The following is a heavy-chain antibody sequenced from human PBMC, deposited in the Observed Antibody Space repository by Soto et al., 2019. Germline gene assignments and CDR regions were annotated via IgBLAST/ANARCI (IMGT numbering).Heavy chain of an antibody. CDR2: IYHSGST. CDR1: SGSISSSNW. CDR3: ARVLRRGKTTGDWAFDY. D-gene: IGHD4-4*01. J-gene: IGHJ4*02. Sequence: SETLSLTCAVSSGSISSSNWWSWVRQPPGKGLEWIGEIYHSGSTNYNPSLKSRVTISVDKSKNQFSLKLSSVTAADTAVYYCARVLRRGKTTGDWAFDYWGQGTLVTVSS. V-gene: IGHV4-4*02.